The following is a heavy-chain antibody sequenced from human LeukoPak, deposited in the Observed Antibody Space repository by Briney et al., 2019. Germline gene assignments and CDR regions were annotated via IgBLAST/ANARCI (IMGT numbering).Heavy chain of an antibody. D-gene: IGHD3-22*01. V-gene: IGHV3-23*01. CDR2: ISGSGGST. CDR1: GFTFSSYA. CDR3: ARDYYDTSGYYPWSY. J-gene: IGHJ4*02. Sequence: GGSLRLSCAASGFTFSSYAMSWVRQAPGRGLEWVSAISGSGGSTYYADSVKGRFTISRDNSKNTLYLQMNSLRAEDTAVYYCARDYYDTSGYYPWSYWGQGTLVTVSS.